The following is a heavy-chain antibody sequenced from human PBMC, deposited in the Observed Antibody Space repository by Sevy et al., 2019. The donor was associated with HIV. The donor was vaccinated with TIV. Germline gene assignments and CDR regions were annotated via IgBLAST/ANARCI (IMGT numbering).Heavy chain of an antibody. CDR1: GYTFTGYY. Sequence: ASVKVSCKASGYTFTGYYIHWVRQAPGQGLEWMGCINPNSGGTKYAQRFQGRVTMTRDTSITTVDMELSRRRSDYTAVYYGGGGRIVEGCWGQGTLVTVSS. J-gene: IGHJ4*02. CDR3: GGGRIVEGC. V-gene: IGHV1-2*02. CDR2: INPNSGGT. D-gene: IGHD1-26*01.